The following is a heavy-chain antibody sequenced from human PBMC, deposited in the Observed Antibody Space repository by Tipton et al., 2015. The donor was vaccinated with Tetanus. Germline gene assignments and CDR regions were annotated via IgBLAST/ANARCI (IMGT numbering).Heavy chain of an antibody. CDR1: GGSLNTFY. D-gene: IGHD1-26*01. CDR3: ARDFRERSGTYYSYYYTMDV. CDR2: VYSSGST. J-gene: IGHJ6*02. V-gene: IGHV4-4*07. Sequence: TLSLTCTVSGGSLNTFYWNWIRQPAGKGLEWIGRVYSSGSTNYNPSLKSQVTMSIDASKNQFSLGLTSVTAADTAVYYCARDFRERSGTYYSYYYTMDVWGQGTTVTVSS.